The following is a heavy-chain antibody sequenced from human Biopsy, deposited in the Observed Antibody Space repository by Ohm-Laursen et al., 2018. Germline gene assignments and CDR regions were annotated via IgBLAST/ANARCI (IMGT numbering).Heavy chain of an antibody. CDR3: AKATNGADWPSYYFYGMDV. CDR2: IYYGGST. Sequence: SDTLSLTCSVSAVSISSDCWIWIRQTPGKGLEWIGYIYYGGSTKYNPSLKSRVTISVDTSKNQFSLRLNTATAAATAVYYWAKATNGADWPSYYFYGMDVWGQGTTVTVSS. J-gene: IGHJ6*02. CDR1: AVSISSDC. V-gene: IGHV4-59*12. D-gene: IGHD2-21*02.